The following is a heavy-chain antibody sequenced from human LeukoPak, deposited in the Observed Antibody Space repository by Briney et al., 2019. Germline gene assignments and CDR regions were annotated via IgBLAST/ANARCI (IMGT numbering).Heavy chain of an antibody. CDR2: INHSGST. J-gene: IGHJ5*02. CDR3: ARGGGPHRSGYYMPDNWFDP. V-gene: IGHV4-34*01. D-gene: IGHD3-3*01. CDR1: GGSFSGYY. Sequence: PSETLSLTCAVYGGSFSGYYWSWIRQPPGKGLEWIGEINHSGSTNYNPSLKSRVTISVDTSKNQFSLKLSSVTAADTAVYYCARGGGPHRSGYYMPDNWFDPWGQGTLVTVSP.